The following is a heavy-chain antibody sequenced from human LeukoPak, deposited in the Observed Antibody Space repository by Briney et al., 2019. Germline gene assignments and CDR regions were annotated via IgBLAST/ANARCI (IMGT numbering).Heavy chain of an antibody. Sequence: GGSLRLSCAASGFTFDDYAMYWVRQVPGKGLEWVSGISWNSGKAGYADSVKGRFTISRDNAKSSLYLQMSSLRVEDMALYYCAKSWGSYGDRYYFGMDVWGQGTTVTVSS. J-gene: IGHJ6*02. D-gene: IGHD4-17*01. CDR1: GFTFDDYA. V-gene: IGHV3-9*03. CDR3: AKSWGSYGDRYYFGMDV. CDR2: ISWNSGKA.